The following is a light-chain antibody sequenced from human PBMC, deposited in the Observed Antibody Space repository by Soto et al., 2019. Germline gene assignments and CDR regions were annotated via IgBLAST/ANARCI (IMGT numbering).Light chain of an antibody. J-gene: IGKJ2*01. CDR1: QAIRND. Sequence: AIQMTQSPSSLSASVGDRVTITCRASQAIRNDLGSYQQKPGRAPKLLIYAASTLQTGVPSRFSGSGSGTHFTLTISSLQPEDFTTYYCLQDYNYPRTFGQGTKLEIK. V-gene: IGKV1-6*01. CDR3: LQDYNYPRT. CDR2: AAS.